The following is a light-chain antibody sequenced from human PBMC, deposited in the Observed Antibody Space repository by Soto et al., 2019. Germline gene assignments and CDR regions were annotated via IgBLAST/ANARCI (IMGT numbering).Light chain of an antibody. CDR3: QQYNNYPFT. CDR1: QSISAW. J-gene: IGKJ3*01. CDR2: DAS. V-gene: IGKV1-5*01. Sequence: DIQMTQFPSTLSASIGDRVTITCRASQSISAWMAWYKQIPGKAPQLLIYDASNLQSGVPSRFSGAGSGTEFTLTVSSLQPDDSATYYCQQYNNYPFTFGPGTTVHIK.